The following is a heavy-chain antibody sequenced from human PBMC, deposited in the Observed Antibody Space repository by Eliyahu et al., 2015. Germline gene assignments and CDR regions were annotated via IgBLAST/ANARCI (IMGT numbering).Heavy chain of an antibody. CDR1: GFNFNTYG. V-gene: IGHV3-23*04. J-gene: IGHJ4*02. Sequence: EVRLVQSGGGLVQPGGSLRXSCXGSGFNFNTYGMAWVGQAPGKGPEWVSVISGRGDRTYYADSVKGRFTISRDNSENTVYLQMNSLRAEDTAVYFCAKERYFETETSAWFEHGDWGQGSLVTVSS. D-gene: IGHD1-14*01. CDR2: ISGRGDRT. CDR3: AKERYFETETSAWFEHGD.